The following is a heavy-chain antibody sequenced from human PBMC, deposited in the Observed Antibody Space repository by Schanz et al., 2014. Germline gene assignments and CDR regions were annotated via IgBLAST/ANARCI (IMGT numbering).Heavy chain of an antibody. D-gene: IGHD3-10*01. Sequence: EVQLVESGGGLVKPGGSLRLSCEASRFTFSSYSFNWVRQAPGKGLEWVSSITARGDYMHYADSVKGRFTISRDNARNSLYLQMNNLRVEDTAVYYCARGTDYGSGSYSSYWGQGTLVTVSS. V-gene: IGHV3-21*01. CDR3: ARGTDYGSGSYSSY. CDR2: ITARGDYM. J-gene: IGHJ4*02. CDR1: RFTFSSYS.